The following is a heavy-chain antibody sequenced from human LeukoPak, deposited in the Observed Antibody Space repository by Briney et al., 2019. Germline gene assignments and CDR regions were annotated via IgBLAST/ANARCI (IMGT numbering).Heavy chain of an antibody. J-gene: IGHJ5*02. V-gene: IGHV3-20*04. CDR1: GFTFDDYG. CDR3: AKGAITFGGVIVGNWFDP. Sequence: GGSLRLSCAASGFTFDDYGMSWVRQAPGKGLEWVSGVNWNAGSTGYADSVKGRFTISRDNSKNTLYLQMNSLRAEDTAVYYCAKGAITFGGVIVGNWFDPWGQGTLVTVSS. CDR2: VNWNAGST. D-gene: IGHD3-16*02.